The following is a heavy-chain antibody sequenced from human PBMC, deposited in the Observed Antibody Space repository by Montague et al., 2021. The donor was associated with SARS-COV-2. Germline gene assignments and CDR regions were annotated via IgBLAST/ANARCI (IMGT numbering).Heavy chain of an antibody. V-gene: IGHV4-39*01. CDR1: GGSISSSSYY. J-gene: IGHJ4*02. Sequence: SETLSLTCTVSGGSISSSSYYWGWIRQPPGKGLEWIGSIYYSGSTYYNPSLKSRVTISVDTSKNQFSLKLSSVTAADTAVYYCARHGNTRNAMIVVVIGYFDHWGQGTLVTVSS. CDR2: IYYSGST. CDR3: ARHGNTRNAMIVVVIGYFDH. D-gene: IGHD3-22*01.